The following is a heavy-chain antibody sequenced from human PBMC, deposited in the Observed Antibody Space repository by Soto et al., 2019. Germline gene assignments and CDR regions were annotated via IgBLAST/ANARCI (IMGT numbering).Heavy chain of an antibody. CDR2: IYYTGST. Sequence: SETLSLTCTVSGGSMSSNYWTWIRQSPGKGLEWTGYIYYTGSTKYNPSLKSRVTISLDTSKNQFSLRLTSVTSADTAVYYCARGGSYGDFFDYWGQGAQVTVSS. V-gene: IGHV4-59*01. D-gene: IGHD4-17*01. CDR1: GGSMSSNY. J-gene: IGHJ4*02. CDR3: ARGGSYGDFFDY.